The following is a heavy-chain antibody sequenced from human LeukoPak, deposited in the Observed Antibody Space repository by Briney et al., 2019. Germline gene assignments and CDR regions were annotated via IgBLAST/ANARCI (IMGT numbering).Heavy chain of an antibody. CDR1: GYTFTSYY. CDR3: AREGCSGGSCYSVSGGMDV. Sequence: ASVKGSSKASGYTFTSYYMHWVRQAPGQGLEWMGIINPSGGSTSYAQKFQGRVTMTRDTSTSTVYMELSSLRAEDTAVYYCAREGCSGGSCYSVSGGMDVWGQGTTVTVSS. D-gene: IGHD2-15*01. V-gene: IGHV1-46*01. CDR2: INPSGGST. J-gene: IGHJ6*02.